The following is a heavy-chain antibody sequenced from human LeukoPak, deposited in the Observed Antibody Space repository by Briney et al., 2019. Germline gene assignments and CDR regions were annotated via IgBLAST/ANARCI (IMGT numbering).Heavy chain of an antibody. CDR2: ISSSSNYI. CDR1: GFTFSTYN. J-gene: IGHJ3*02. V-gene: IGHV3-21*01. D-gene: IGHD1-26*01. CDR3: ARDVGASAPDAFDI. Sequence: GGSLRLSCAASGFTFSTYNMNWVRQAPGKGLEWVSSISSSSNYIYYVDSVKGRFTISRDDAKNSLYLQMNSLRAEDTDVYYCARDVGASAPDAFDIWGQGTMVTVSS.